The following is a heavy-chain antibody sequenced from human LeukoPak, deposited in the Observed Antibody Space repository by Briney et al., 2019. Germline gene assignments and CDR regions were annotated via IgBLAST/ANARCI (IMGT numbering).Heavy chain of an antibody. Sequence: GGSLRLSCAASGFTFSSYGMHWVRQAPGKGLEWVAVIWYDGSNKYYADSVKGRFTTSRDNAKNSLYLQMNSLRVEDTAVYYCARDSTSDSLGYWGQGTLVIVSS. J-gene: IGHJ4*02. V-gene: IGHV3-33*01. CDR1: GFTFSSYG. D-gene: IGHD2-21*01. CDR3: ARDSTSDSLGY. CDR2: IWYDGSNK.